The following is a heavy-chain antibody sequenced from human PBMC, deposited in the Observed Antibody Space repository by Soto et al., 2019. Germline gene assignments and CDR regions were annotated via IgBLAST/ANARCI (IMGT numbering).Heavy chain of an antibody. V-gene: IGHV1-69*04. J-gene: IGHJ6*03. D-gene: IGHD3-9*01. Sequence: GASVKVSCKASGGTFSSYTISWVRQAPGQGLEWMGRIIPILGIANYAQKFQGRVTITADKSTSTAYMELSSLRSEDTAVYYCAREGYDILTALRDYYYYMDVWGKGTTVTVSS. CDR3: AREGYDILTALRDYYYYMDV. CDR1: GGTFSSYT. CDR2: IIPILGIA.